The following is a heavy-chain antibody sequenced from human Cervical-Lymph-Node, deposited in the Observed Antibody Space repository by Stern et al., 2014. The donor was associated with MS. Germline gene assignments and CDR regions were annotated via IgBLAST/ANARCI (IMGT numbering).Heavy chain of an antibody. CDR3: ARANYDFWSGDSSFQRYYYGMDV. V-gene: IGHV3-48*02. CDR2: IISTSSTI. Sequence: EVQLVESGGGLVQPGGSLRLSCAASGFTFSSYSMNWVRQAPGKGLEWVSYIISTSSTIYYADSVKGRFTISRDNAKNSLDLQMNSLRDEDTAVYYCARANYDFWSGDSSFQRYYYGMDVWGQGTTVTVSS. D-gene: IGHD3-3*01. CDR1: GFTFSSYS. J-gene: IGHJ6*02.